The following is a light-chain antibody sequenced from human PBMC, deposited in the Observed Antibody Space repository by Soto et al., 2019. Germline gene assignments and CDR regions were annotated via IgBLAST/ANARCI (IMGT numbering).Light chain of an antibody. J-gene: IGLJ3*02. CDR2: EVT. CDR3: NSYTSTSSRV. CDR1: SSDVGAYDY. Sequence: QSALTQPASVSGSPGQSITISCTGTSSDVGAYDYVSWYQHHPGKAPKLILYEVTSRPSGVSDRFSGSKSGNTASLTISGLQPEDEADYYCNSYTSTSSRVFGGGTQLTVL. V-gene: IGLV2-14*01.